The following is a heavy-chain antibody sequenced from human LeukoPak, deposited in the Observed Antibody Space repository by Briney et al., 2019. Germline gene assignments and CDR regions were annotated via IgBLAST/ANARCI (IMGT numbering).Heavy chain of an antibody. J-gene: IGHJ5*01. CDR2: MNPNSGNP. Sequence: ASVKVSCKASGYTFTSYAMNWVRQAPGQGLEWVAWMNPNSGNPAYAQEFQGRATVSGNISISTAYLELRSLKSEDTAVYYCAKGPASGDSWGQGTLVTVSS. CDR3: AKGPASGDS. CDR1: GYTFTSYA. V-gene: IGHV1-8*03. D-gene: IGHD3-10*01.